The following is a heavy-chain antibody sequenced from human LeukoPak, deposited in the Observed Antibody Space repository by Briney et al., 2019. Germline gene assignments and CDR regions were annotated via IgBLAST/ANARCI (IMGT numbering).Heavy chain of an antibody. J-gene: IGHJ4*02. D-gene: IGHD3-10*01. CDR3: ARLAYYYGSGSYYFDY. Sequence: GESLKISCKGSRYRFTSYWIAWARQMPGKGLEWMGIIYPGDSETRYRPSFQGQVTISADKSISTAYLQWSSLKASDTAMYYCARLAYYYGSGSYYFDYWGQGTLVTVSS. CDR1: RYRFTSYW. V-gene: IGHV5-51*01. CDR2: IYPGDSET.